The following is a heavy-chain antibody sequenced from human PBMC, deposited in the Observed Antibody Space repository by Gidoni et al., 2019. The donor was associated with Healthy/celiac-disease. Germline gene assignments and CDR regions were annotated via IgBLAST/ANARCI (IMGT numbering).Heavy chain of an antibody. CDR1: GYSISSGYY. D-gene: IGHD3-22*01. CDR2: IYHSGST. J-gene: IGHJ3*02. Sequence: QVQLQESGPGLVKPSETLSLTCAVSGYSISSGYYWGWIRQPPGKGLEWIGSIYHSGSTYYNPSLKSRVTISVDTSKNQFSLKLSTVTAADTAVYYCARDRRNYDSVYDAFDIWGQGTMVTVSS. V-gene: IGHV4-38-2*02. CDR3: ARDRRNYDSVYDAFDI.